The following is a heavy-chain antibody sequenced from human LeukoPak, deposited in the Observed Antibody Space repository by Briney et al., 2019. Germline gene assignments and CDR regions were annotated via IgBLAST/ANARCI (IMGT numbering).Heavy chain of an antibody. D-gene: IGHD2-21*02. CDR3: ALSICGGDCSGFDC. CDR1: GGSISSGGYY. V-gene: IGHV4-31*03. J-gene: IGHJ4*02. Sequence: SETLSLTCTVSGGSISSGGYYWSWIRQHPGKGLEWIGYIYYSGSTYYNPSLKSRVTISVDTSKNQFSLKLSSVTAADTAVYYCALSICGGDCSGFDCWGQGTLVTVSS. CDR2: IYYSGST.